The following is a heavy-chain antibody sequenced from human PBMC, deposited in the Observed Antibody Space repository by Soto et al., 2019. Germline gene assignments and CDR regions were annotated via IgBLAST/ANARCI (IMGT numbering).Heavy chain of an antibody. V-gene: IGHV4-39*01. Sequence: SETLSLTCTVSGDSIGTTHSYWAWIRQSPGKGLEWIGNIHYSGSTYYMPSLRSRVTLSVDTSKNQFSLRLTSVTAEDTAVYYCARHEGNGNVWPLDYWGLGILVTVSS. D-gene: IGHD2-8*01. J-gene: IGHJ4*02. CDR1: GDSIGTTHSY. CDR2: IHYSGST. CDR3: ARHEGNGNVWPLDY.